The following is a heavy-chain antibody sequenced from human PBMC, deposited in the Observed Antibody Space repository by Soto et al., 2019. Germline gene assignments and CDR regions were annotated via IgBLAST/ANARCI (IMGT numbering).Heavy chain of an antibody. D-gene: IGHD2-8*01. Sequence: TLSLTCTVSGGSISIGGFYWTWIRQHPGKGLEWISYIYYNGNTYYNPSLKSRVTISVDTSKNQFSLKLSSVTAADTAVYYCARASLGYCTNGVCQSYYGMDVWGQGTTVTVSS. CDR2: IYYNGNT. CDR3: ARASLGYCTNGVCQSYYGMDV. CDR1: GGSISIGGFY. V-gene: IGHV4-31*03. J-gene: IGHJ6*02.